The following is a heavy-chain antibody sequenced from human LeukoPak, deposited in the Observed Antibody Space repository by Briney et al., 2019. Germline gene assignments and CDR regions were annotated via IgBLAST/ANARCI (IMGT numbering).Heavy chain of an antibody. CDR3: ARAPLPPHDYGDYGGMDV. CDR1: GYTFTSYG. J-gene: IGHJ6*04. CDR2: MNPNSGNT. D-gene: IGHD4-17*01. V-gene: IGHV1-8*02. Sequence: GSVKVSCKASGYTFTSYGISWVRQAPGQGLEWMGWMNPNSGNTGYAQKFQGRVTMTRDMSTSTVYMELSSLRSEDTAVYYCARAPLPPHDYGDYGGMDVWGKGTTVTVSS.